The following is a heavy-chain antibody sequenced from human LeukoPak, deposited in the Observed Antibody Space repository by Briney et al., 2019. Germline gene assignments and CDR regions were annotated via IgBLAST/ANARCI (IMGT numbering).Heavy chain of an antibody. D-gene: IGHD1-26*01. Sequence: SVTVSCTASGGTFSSYAISWVRQAPGQGLEWMGGIIPIFGTANYAQKFQGRVTITADESTSTAYMELSSLRSEDTAVYYCARTGSAWEGSFDYWGQGTLVTVSS. CDR3: ARTGSAWEGSFDY. J-gene: IGHJ4*02. V-gene: IGHV1-69*13. CDR2: IIPIFGTA. CDR1: GGTFSSYA.